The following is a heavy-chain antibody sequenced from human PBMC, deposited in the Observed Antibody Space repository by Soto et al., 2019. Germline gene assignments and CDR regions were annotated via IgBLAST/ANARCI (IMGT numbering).Heavy chain of an antibody. D-gene: IGHD2-8*01. CDR3: AKDRALIVLITGDV. CDR1: GFTFSSYA. Sequence: GGSLRLSCAASGFTFSSYAMSWVRQAPGKGLEWVSAISGSGGSTYYADSVKGRFTISRDNSKNTLCLQMNSLRAEDTAVYYCAKDRALIVLITGDVWGKGTTVTVSS. V-gene: IGHV3-23*01. J-gene: IGHJ6*04. CDR2: ISGSGGST.